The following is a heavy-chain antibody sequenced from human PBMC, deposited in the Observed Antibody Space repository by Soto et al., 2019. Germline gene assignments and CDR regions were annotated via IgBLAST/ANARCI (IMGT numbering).Heavy chain of an antibody. V-gene: IGHV2-5*01. CDR1: GFSLFTDGVG. J-gene: IGHJ5*02. CDR2: IYWNDDK. CDR3: ALGGYCAGDSCYAA. Sequence: QFTLKESGPTLVKPAQTLTLTCTFSGFSLFTDGVGVGWIRQPPGKALEWLALIYWNDDKFYSPSLRSRLTITTDTSKSQVVLTTTNMAPVDTATYYCALGGYCAGDSCYAAWGQGSLVTVSS. D-gene: IGHD2-15*01.